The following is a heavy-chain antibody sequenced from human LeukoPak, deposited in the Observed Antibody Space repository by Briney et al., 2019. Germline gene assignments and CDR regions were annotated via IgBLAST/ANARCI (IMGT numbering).Heavy chain of an antibody. Sequence: PGGSLRLSCAASGFTFSNAWMSWVRQAPGKGLEWVGRIKSKTDGGTTDYAAPVKGRFTISRDDSKNTLYLQMNSLKTEDTAVYYCTAITIITIFGVVNFDYWGQGTLVTVSS. CDR1: GFTFSNAW. CDR3: TAITIITIFGVVNFDY. J-gene: IGHJ4*02. D-gene: IGHD3-3*01. V-gene: IGHV3-15*01. CDR2: IKSKTDGGTT.